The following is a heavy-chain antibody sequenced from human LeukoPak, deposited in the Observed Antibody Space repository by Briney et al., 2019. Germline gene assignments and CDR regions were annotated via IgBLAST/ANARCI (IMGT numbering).Heavy chain of an antibody. CDR2: ITPSGSFI. CDR1: GLTFSSYA. J-gene: IGHJ4*02. D-gene: IGHD3-22*01. CDR3: ARAGAYYYDSSGSN. V-gene: IGHV3-21*01. Sequence: GSLRLSCAASGLTFSSYAMSWVRQAPGKGLEWVSSITPSGSFIYYADSVKGRFSISRDNAKNSLYLQMNSLRAEDTAVYYCARAGAYYYDSSGSNWGQGTLVTVSS.